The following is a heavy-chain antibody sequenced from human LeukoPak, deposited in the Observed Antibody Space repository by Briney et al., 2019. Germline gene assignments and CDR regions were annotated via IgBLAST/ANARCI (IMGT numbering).Heavy chain of an antibody. CDR2: ISGSGGST. Sequence: GGSLRLSCAASGFTFSSYAMSWVRQAPGKGLEWVSAISGSGGSTYYADSVKGRFTISRANSKNTLYLQMNSLRAEDTAVYYCAKGNCSSTSCYLVYWGQGTLVTVSS. J-gene: IGHJ4*02. V-gene: IGHV3-23*01. CDR3: AKGNCSSTSCYLVY. CDR1: GFTFSSYA. D-gene: IGHD2-2*01.